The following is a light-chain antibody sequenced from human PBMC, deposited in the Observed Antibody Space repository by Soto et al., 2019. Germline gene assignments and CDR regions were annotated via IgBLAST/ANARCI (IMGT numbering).Light chain of an antibody. CDR1: NSNIGSNP. Sequence: QPVLTQPPSASGTPGQRVTISCSGSNSNIGSNPVNWYQQLPGTAPKLLIYSNNQRPSGVPDRFSGSKSGTSASLAIGGLQSEDEADYYCAAWDDSLNGYVFGTGTKVTVL. CDR3: AAWDDSLNGYV. CDR2: SNN. V-gene: IGLV1-44*01. J-gene: IGLJ1*01.